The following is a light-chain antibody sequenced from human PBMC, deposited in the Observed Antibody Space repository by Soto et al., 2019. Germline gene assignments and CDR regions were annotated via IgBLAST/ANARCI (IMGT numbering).Light chain of an antibody. CDR1: SSDVGGYIY. V-gene: IGLV2-11*01. J-gene: IGLJ3*02. CDR3: CSYAGNKTVV. CDR2: DVS. Sequence: QSVLTQPRSVSGSPGQSVTISCTGTSSDVGGYIYVSWYQQYPAKAPKVMIYDVSRRPSGVPDRFSGSKSGNMASLTISGLQAEDEAVYYCCSYAGNKTVVFGGGTKVTVL.